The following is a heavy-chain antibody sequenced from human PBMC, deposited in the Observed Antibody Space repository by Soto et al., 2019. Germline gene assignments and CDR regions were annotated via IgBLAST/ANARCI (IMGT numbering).Heavy chain of an antibody. CDR2: ISGRGGGT. J-gene: IGHJ6*03. CDR3: ARGHELYYSYYYMDV. CDR1: GFTFSRYS. V-gene: IGHV3-23*01. Sequence: GGSLRLSCAASGFTFSRYSMIWVRQAPGKGLEWVSDISGRGGGTYYVDAVKGRFTISRDNAKNSLYLQMNSLRAEDTALYYCARGHELYYSYYYMDVWGKGTTVTVSS.